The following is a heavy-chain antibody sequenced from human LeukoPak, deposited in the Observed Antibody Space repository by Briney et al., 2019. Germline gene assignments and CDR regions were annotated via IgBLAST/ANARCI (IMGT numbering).Heavy chain of an antibody. CDR2: ISYDGSNK. J-gene: IGHJ3*02. CDR1: GFTFSSYA. V-gene: IGHV3-30-3*01. CDR3: ARAPRSSSYAFDI. D-gene: IGHD6-6*01. Sequence: PGGSLRLSCAASGFTFSSYAMHWVRQAPGKGLEWVAVISYDGSNKYYADSVKGRFTISRDNSKNTLYLQMNSLRAEDTAVYYCARAPRSSSYAFDIWGQGTMVTVSS.